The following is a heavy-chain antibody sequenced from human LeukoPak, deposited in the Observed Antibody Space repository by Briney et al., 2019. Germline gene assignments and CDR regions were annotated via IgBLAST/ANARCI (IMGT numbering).Heavy chain of an antibody. CDR2: ISGSGGST. J-gene: IGHJ5*02. CDR1: GFTFSSYA. V-gene: IGHV3-23*01. D-gene: IGHD3-9*01. CDR3: AKEDGYYDILTGYSNWFDP. Sequence: PGGSLRLSCAASGFTFSSYAMSWLPQAPGKGLEWVSAISGSGGSTYYADSVKGRFTISRDNSKNTLYLQMNSLRAEDTAVYYCAKEDGYYDILTGYSNWFDPWGQGTLVTVSS.